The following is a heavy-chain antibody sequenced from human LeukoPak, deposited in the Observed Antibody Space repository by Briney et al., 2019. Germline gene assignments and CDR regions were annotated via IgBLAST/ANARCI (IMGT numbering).Heavy chain of an antibody. CDR1: GGSISSYY. D-gene: IGHD1-26*01. CDR3: ARAMRGSYLYYGLDV. V-gene: IGHV4-59*01. CDR2: IYHSGST. J-gene: IGHJ6*02. Sequence: PSETLSLTCTVSGGSISSYYWNWIRQPPGEGLEWIGYIYHSGSTNYNPSLKSRVTISVDTSKNQSSLKLNSVTAADTAVYYCARAMRGSYLYYGLDVWGQGTTVTASS.